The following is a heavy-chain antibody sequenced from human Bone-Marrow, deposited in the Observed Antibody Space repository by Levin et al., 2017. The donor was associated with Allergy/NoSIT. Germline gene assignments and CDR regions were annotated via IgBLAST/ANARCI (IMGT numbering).Heavy chain of an antibody. CDR2: INPNSGGT. J-gene: IGHJ5*02. D-gene: IGHD3-3*01. CDR1: GYTFTGYY. V-gene: IGHV1-2*04. Sequence: VASVKVSCKASGYTFTGYYMHWVRQAPGQGLEWMGWINPNSGGTNYAQKFQGWVTMTRDTSISTAYMELSRLRSDDTAVYYCARDQYDFWSGNNWFDPWGQGTLVTVSS. CDR3: ARDQYDFWSGNNWFDP.